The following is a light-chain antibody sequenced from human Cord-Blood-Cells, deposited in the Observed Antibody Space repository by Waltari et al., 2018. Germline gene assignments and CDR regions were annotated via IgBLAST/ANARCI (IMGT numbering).Light chain of an antibody. V-gene: IGLV2-23*02. CDR2: EVS. CDR1: SSAVGCYTF. CDR3: CSYAGSSTYV. J-gene: IGLJ1*01. Sequence: QSALTQPASASASPGQSITLSCTRTSSAVGCYTFVSWYQQHPGKAPKPMISEVSKRPSGVSNRFSGSKSGNTASLTISGLQAEDEADYYCCSYAGSSTYVFGTGTKVTVL.